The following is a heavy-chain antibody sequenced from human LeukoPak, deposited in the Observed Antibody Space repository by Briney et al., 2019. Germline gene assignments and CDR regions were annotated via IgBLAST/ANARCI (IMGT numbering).Heavy chain of an antibody. D-gene: IGHD3-9*01. J-gene: IGHJ4*02. CDR1: GGSISSSSYY. CDR2: IYYSGST. CDR3: ARLRPLRYFDWLSRTGYYFDY. V-gene: IGHV4-39*07. Sequence: SETLSLTCTVSGGSISSSSYYWGWIRQPPGKGLEWLGSIYYSGSTYYNPSLKSRVTISVDTSKNQFSLKLSSVTAADTAVYYCARLRPLRYFDWLSRTGYYFDYWGQGTLVTVSS.